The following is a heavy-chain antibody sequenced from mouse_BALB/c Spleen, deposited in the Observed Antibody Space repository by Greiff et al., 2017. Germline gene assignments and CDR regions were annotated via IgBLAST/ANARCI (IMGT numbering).Heavy chain of an antibody. V-gene: IGHV5-4*02. CDR2: ISDGGSYT. D-gene: IGHD2-1*01. J-gene: IGHJ3*01. CDR3: ARDIDYGNPWFAY. Sequence: VQLKESGGGLVKPGGSLKLSCAASGFTFSDYYMYWVRQTPEKRLEWVATISDGGSYTYYPDSVKGRFTISRDNAKNNLYLQMSSLKSEDTAMYYCARDIDYGNPWFAYWGQGTLVTVSA. CDR1: GFTFSDYY.